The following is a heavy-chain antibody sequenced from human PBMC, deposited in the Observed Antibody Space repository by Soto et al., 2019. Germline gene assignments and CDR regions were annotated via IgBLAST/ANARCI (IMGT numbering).Heavy chain of an antibody. V-gene: IGHV1-46*01. Sequence: QVQLVQSGAEVKKPGASVKVSCQASGYTFASHYIHWVRQAPGQGLKWMGVINPNGGNTRYAQRFQDRLTLTTDTPTNTVYLDLSSLISDDTAVYYCGRDTSGLDYWGQGTLVTVSS. J-gene: IGHJ4*02. CDR1: GYTFASHY. CDR3: GRDTSGLDY. CDR2: INPNGGNT.